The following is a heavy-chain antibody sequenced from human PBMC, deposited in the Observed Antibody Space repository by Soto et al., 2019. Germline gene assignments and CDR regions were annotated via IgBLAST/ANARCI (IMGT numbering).Heavy chain of an antibody. Sequence: GGSLRLSCAASGFTFSSYWMSWVRQAPGKGLEWVANIKQDGSEKYYVDSVKGRFTISRDNAKNSLYLQMNSLRAEDTAVYYCARDASVWGSSDLDYWGQGTLVTVLL. J-gene: IGHJ4*02. CDR1: GFTFSSYW. CDR2: IKQDGSEK. D-gene: IGHD3-16*01. V-gene: IGHV3-7*01. CDR3: ARDASVWGSSDLDY.